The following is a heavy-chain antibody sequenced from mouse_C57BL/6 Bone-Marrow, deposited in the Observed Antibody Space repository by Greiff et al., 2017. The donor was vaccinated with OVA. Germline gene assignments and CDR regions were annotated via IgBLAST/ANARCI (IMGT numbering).Heavy chain of an antibody. Sequence: QVQLQQPGAELVMPGASVKLSCKASGYTFTSYWMHWVKQRPGQGLEWIGEIDPSDSYTNYNQKVKGKSTLTVDKSSSTAYMQLSSLTSEDAAVYYCAREGYFDVWGTGTTVTVSS. CDR2: IDPSDSYT. V-gene: IGHV1-69*01. CDR3: AREGYFDV. J-gene: IGHJ1*03. CDR1: GYTFTSYW.